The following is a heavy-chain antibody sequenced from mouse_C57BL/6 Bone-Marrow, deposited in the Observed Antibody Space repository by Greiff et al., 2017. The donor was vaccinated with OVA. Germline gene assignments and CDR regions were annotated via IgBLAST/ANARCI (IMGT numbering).Heavy chain of an antibody. CDR2: IYPRSGNT. J-gene: IGHJ4*01. V-gene: IGHV1-81*01. Sequence: QVQLQQSGAELARPGASVKLSCKASGYTFTSYGISWVKQRTGQGLEWIGEIYPRSGNTYYNEKFKGKATLTADKSSSTAYMELRSLTSEDSAVYFCARWNGYLLRDYAMDYWGQGTSVTVSS. D-gene: IGHD1-1*01. CDR3: ARWNGYLLRDYAMDY. CDR1: GYTFTSYG.